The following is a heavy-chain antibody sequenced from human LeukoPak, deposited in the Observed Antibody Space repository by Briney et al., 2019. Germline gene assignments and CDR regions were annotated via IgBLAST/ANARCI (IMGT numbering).Heavy chain of an antibody. CDR2: INPNSGGT. V-gene: IGHV1-2*02. D-gene: IGHD1-26*01. Sequence: ASVKVSCKASGYTFTGYYMHWVRQAPGQGLEWMGWINPNSGGTNYAQKFQGRATMTRDTSISTAYTELSRLRSDDTAVYYCARDSQSYFYFDYWGQGTLVTVSS. J-gene: IGHJ4*02. CDR1: GYTFTGYY. CDR3: ARDSQSYFYFDY.